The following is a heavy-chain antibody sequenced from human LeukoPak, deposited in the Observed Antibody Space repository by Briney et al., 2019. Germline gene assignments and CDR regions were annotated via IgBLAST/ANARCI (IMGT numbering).Heavy chain of an antibody. CDR1: GESFSGYY. V-gene: IGHV4-34*01. Sequence: SETLSLTCAVYGESFSGYYWSWIRQPPGKGLEWIGEINHSGSPNYNPSLKSRVTISVDTSKNQFSLKLSSVTAADTAVYYCARGLAAAGTSDYWGQGTLVTVSS. J-gene: IGHJ4*02. D-gene: IGHD6-13*01. CDR3: ARGLAAAGTSDY. CDR2: INHSGSP.